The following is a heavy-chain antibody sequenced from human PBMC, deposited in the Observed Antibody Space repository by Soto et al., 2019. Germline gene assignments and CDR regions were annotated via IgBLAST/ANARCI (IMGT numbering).Heavy chain of an antibody. Sequence: SETLSLTCSVSGASITTYYWSWIRQPPGKGLEWIGSISYSGSTKYNPSLESRVMISLDTSKNQFSLRLTSVTAADTTLYYCARDWDSSGLFDPWGQGALVTVAS. J-gene: IGHJ5*02. CDR3: ARDWDSSGLFDP. V-gene: IGHV4-59*01. D-gene: IGHD3-10*01. CDR2: ISYSGST. CDR1: GASITTYY.